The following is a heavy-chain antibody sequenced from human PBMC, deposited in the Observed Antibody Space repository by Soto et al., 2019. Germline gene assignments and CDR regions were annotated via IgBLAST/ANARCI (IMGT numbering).Heavy chain of an antibody. D-gene: IGHD1-7*01. CDR2: ISAGGGST. V-gene: IGHV3-23*01. CDR1: GFTFSSYD. CDR3: AKATWNYGDAFDI. Sequence: GGSLRLSCAASGFTFSSYDMSWVRQAPGKGLEWVSAISAGGGSTYYADSVKGRFTISRDSSKNTLYLQMNSLRAEDTALYYCAKATWNYGDAFDIWGQGTMVT. J-gene: IGHJ3*02.